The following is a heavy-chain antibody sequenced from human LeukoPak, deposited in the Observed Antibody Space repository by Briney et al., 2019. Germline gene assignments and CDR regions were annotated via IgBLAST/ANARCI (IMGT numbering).Heavy chain of an antibody. Sequence: SVKVSCKASGGTFSSYAISWVRQAPGQGLEWMGGIIPIFGTANYEQKFQGRVTITADESTSTAYMELSSLRSEDTAVYYCARRGSYYSYYFDYWGQGTLVTVSS. D-gene: IGHD1-26*01. J-gene: IGHJ4*02. V-gene: IGHV1-69*13. CDR3: ARRGSYYSYYFDY. CDR1: GGTFSSYA. CDR2: IIPIFGTA.